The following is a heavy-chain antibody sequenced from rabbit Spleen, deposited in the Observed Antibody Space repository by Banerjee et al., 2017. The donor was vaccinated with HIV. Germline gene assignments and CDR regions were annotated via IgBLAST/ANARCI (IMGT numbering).Heavy chain of an antibody. D-gene: IGHD8-1*01. Sequence: QEQLEESGGGLVQPEGSLALTCKASGFSFSSSDYICWVRQAPGKGLEWISCIAGSSSAFTYSATWAKGRFTISKASSTTVTLQMTSLTAADMATYFCARDTGSSFSSYGMDLWGPGTLVTVS. CDR3: ARDTGSSFSSYGMDL. J-gene: IGHJ6*01. CDR1: GFSFSSSDY. CDR2: IAGSSSAFT. V-gene: IGHV1S45*01.